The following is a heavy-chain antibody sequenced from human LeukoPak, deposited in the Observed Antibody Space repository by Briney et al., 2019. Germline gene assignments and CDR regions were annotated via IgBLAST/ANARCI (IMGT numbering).Heavy chain of an antibody. J-gene: IGHJ4*02. CDR3: ARDEDAF. CDR1: GFTFTNYA. V-gene: IGHV3-23*01. Sequence: GRSLRLSCAASGFTFTNYAMSWVRQAPGKGLEWVSGISGGGGSTYYADSVKGRFTISRDNVKNSLFLQLNSLRDEDTAVYYCARDEDAFGGQGTLVTVSS. CDR2: ISGGGGST.